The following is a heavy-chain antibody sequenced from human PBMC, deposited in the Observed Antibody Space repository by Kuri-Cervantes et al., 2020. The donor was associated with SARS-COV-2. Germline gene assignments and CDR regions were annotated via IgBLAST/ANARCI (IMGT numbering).Heavy chain of an antibody. CDR2: INPNSGGT. CDR1: GYTVTGYY. J-gene: IGHJ4*02. D-gene: IGHD2-2*01. CDR3: ARVLGSSTSCYWD. V-gene: IGHV1-2*02. Sequence: ASVKVSCKASGYTVTGYYMHWVRQAPGQGLEWMGWINPNSGGTNYAQKFQGRVTMTRDTSISTAYMELSRLRSDDTAVYYCARVLGSSTSCYWDWGQGTLVTVSS.